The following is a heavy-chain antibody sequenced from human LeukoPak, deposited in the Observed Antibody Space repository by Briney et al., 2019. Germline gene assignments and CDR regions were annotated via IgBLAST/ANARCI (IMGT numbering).Heavy chain of an antibody. CDR1: GFTFHDYN. CDR2: ITWDDGST. J-gene: IGHJ1*01. D-gene: IGHD4-23*01. CDR3: VKDRERGGNGPIRH. Sequence: GGTLRLSCAASGFTFHDYNMHWVRQAPGKGLEGVSHITWDDGSTYYADSVKRRFTISRDNSKHSLYLQMNSLRTEDTALYYCVKDRERGGNGPIRHWGQGTLVTVSS. V-gene: IGHV3-43*01.